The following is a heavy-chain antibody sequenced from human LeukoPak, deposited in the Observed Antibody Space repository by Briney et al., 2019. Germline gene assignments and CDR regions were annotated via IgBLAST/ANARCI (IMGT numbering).Heavy chain of an antibody. CDR3: ARDDCGDTCYPGGY. D-gene: IGHD2-21*01. CDR1: GYTFTKYV. J-gene: IGHJ4*02. V-gene: IGHV1-3*01. CDR2: INAGNGDT. Sequence: ASVKVSCKASGYTFTKYVVHWVRQAPGQRPEWMGWINAGNGDTKYSQNFQDRVTITRDTSANTGYMELSSLTSEDTALYYCARDDCGDTCYPGGYWGQGTLVTVSS.